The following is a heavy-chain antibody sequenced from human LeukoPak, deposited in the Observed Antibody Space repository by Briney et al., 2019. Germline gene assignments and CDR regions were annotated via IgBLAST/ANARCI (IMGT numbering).Heavy chain of an antibody. V-gene: IGHV3-53*01. CDR2: IYSDNT. CDR1: GFTVSSNS. J-gene: IGHJ5*02. CDR3: AKEYDLWHEQGNWFDT. D-gene: IGHD3-3*01. Sequence: GGSLRLSCTVSGFTVSSNSMSWVRQAPGKGLEWVSFIYSDNTHYSDSVKGRFTVSRDNSRDTLYLHLNSLRAEDTAIYYCAKEYDLWHEQGNWFDTWGQGVLVTVSS.